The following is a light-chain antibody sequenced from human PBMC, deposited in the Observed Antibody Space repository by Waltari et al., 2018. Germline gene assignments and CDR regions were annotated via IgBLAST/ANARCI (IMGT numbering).Light chain of an antibody. V-gene: IGKV3-15*01. Sequence: IVMTQSPATLSVSPGERATHSCRASQSVSSNLAWYQQKPGQAPRLLIYGASTRATGIPARFSGSGSGTEFTLTISSLQSEDLALYYCQQYNNWPPMTFGQGTRLEIK. CDR1: QSVSSN. CDR2: GAS. CDR3: QQYNNWPPMT. J-gene: IGKJ5*01.